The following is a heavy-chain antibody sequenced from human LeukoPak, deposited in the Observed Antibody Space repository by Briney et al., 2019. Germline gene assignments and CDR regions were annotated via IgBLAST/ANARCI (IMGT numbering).Heavy chain of an antibody. D-gene: IGHD6-19*01. CDR2: INSDGSRT. V-gene: IGHV3-74*01. CDR3: ARPETQYSSGLDGFDI. Sequence: PGRTLVLSCARTGFTYSTYLNHWVRQAPEKGLVWVSRINSDGSRTTYADSVKGRFTISRDNAKNTLYLQMNSLRTEDTAVYYCARPETQYSSGLDGFDIWGQGTMVTVSS. CDR1: GFTYSTYL. J-gene: IGHJ3*02.